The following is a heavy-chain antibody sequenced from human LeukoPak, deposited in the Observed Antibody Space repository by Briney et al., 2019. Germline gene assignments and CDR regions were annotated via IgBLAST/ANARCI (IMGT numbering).Heavy chain of an antibody. J-gene: IGHJ4*02. CDR3: ASFLELEPPSY. Sequence: PSETLSLTCTVSGGSISSYYWSWIRQPPGKGLEWIGYIYYSGNTNYNPSLKSRVTISVDTSKNQFSLKLSSVTAADTAVYYCASFLELEPPSYWGQGTLVTVSS. D-gene: IGHD1-1*01. CDR2: IYYSGNT. V-gene: IGHV4-59*08. CDR1: GGSISSYY.